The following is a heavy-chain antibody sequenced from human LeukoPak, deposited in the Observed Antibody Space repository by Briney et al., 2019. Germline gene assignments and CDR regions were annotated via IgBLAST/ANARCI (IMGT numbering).Heavy chain of an antibody. Sequence: ASVKVSCKASGYTFTSYGISWVRQAPGQGLEWMGWISAYNGNTNYAQKLQGRVTMTTDTSTSTAYMELRSLRSDDTAVYYCARRRIQLWLLAAYFDYWGQGTLVTVSS. CDR3: ARRRIQLWLLAAYFDY. CDR2: ISAYNGNT. CDR1: GYTFTSYG. D-gene: IGHD5-18*01. V-gene: IGHV1-18*01. J-gene: IGHJ4*02.